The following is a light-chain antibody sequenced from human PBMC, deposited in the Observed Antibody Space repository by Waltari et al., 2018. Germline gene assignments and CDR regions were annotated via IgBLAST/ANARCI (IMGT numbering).Light chain of an antibody. V-gene: IGKV1-39*01. CDR3: QQTYSTPFT. Sequence: DIQMTQSPSSLSASVGDRVTITCRASQSISSYLNWYQQKPGKVPKLLIYAASTLQSGVPASFSGSGSGTDFTLTISSPQPEDFATYYCQQTYSTPFTFGPGTKVDIK. CDR2: AAS. CDR1: QSISSY. J-gene: IGKJ3*01.